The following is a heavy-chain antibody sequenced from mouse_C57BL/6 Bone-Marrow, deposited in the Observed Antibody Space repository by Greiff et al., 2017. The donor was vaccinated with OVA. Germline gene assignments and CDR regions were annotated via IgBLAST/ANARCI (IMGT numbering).Heavy chain of an antibody. CDR1: GYTFTSYW. D-gene: IGHD2-4*01. J-gene: IGHJ1*03. Sequence: QVQLQQPGAELVRPGSSVKLSCKASGYTFTSYWMDWVKQRPGQGLEWIGIIYPSDSETHYNQKFKDKATLTVDKSSSTAYMQLSSLTSEDSAVYYCARRLRRPFWYFDVWGTGTTVTVSS. CDR2: IYPSDSET. CDR3: ARRLRRPFWYFDV. V-gene: IGHV1-61*01.